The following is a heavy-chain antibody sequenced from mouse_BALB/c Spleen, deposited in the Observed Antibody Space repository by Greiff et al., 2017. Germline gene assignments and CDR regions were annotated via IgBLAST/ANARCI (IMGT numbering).Heavy chain of an antibody. CDR1: GFNIKDTY. D-gene: IGHD2-4*01. J-gene: IGHJ2*01. CDR3: ARAMITTNDY. Sequence: EVQVVESGAELVKPGASVKLSCTASGFNIKDTYMHWVKQRPEQGLEWIGRIDPANGNTKYDPKFQGKATITADTSSNTAYLQLSSLTSEDTAVYYCARAMITTNDYWGQGTTLTVSS. CDR2: IDPANGNT. V-gene: IGHV14-3*02.